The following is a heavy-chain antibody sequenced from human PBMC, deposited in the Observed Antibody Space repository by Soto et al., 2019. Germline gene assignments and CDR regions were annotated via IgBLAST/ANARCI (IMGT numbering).Heavy chain of an antibody. Sequence: EVQLVESGGGLVKPGGSLRLSCAASGFTFSTYSMNWVRQAPGKGLEWVSSISSSSSYIYYADSVKGRFTISRDNAKNSLYLQMNSLRAEDTAVYYCASPEYYYDTSGWYDWGQGTLVTVSS. V-gene: IGHV3-21*01. CDR1: GFTFSTYS. D-gene: IGHD3-22*01. CDR3: ASPEYYYDTSGWYD. J-gene: IGHJ4*02. CDR2: ISSSSSYI.